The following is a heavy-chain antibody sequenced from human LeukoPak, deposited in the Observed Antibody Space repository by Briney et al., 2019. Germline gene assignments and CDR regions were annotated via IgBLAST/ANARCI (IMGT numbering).Heavy chain of an antibody. D-gene: IGHD2-15*01. V-gene: IGHV3-48*01. J-gene: IGHJ6*03. Sequence: GGSLRLSCAASGLTFRTYSMNWVRQAPGKGLEWVSYISSGGSTIYYADSVKGRFTISRDNSKNTLYLQMNSLRAEDTAIYYCAKNGDRGAYCTGGTCYPYFYYYMDVWGKGTTVTI. CDR2: ISSGGSTI. CDR3: AKNGDRGAYCTGGTCYPYFYYYMDV. CDR1: GLTFRTYS.